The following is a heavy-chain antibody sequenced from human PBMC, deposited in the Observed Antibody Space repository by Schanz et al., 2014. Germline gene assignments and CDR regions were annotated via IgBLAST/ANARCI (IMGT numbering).Heavy chain of an antibody. CDR1: GFTFSSYL. Sequence: EVQLVESGGGLVQPGGSLTLSCAASGFTFSSYLMSWVRQAPGKGLEWVSGMGGIGGSTNYADSVKGRFTISRDKSKNTVHLQKNNPRAEDTTVDFCAKDRWRSTVMVEGFDIWGQGTKVTVSS. D-gene: IGHD5-18*01. V-gene: IGHV3-23*04. J-gene: IGHJ3*02. CDR2: MGGIGGST. CDR3: AKDRWRSTVMVEGFDI.